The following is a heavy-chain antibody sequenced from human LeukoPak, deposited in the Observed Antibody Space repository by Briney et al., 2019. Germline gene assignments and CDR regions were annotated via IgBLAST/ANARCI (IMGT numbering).Heavy chain of an antibody. CDR1: GFTFSGYA. CDR3: ARWSRSCSSTSCLSDY. Sequence: GGSLRLSCAASGFTFSGYAMNWVRQAPGKGLEWVLGVSGSGDNTYYADSVKGRFTISRDNSKNTLYLQMNSLRADDTAVYYCARWSRSCSSTSCLSDYWGQGTLVTVSS. D-gene: IGHD2-2*01. CDR2: VSGSGDNT. J-gene: IGHJ4*02. V-gene: IGHV3-23*01.